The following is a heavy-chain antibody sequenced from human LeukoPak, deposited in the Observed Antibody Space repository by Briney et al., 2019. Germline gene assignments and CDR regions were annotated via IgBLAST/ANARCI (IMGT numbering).Heavy chain of an antibody. D-gene: IGHD2-15*01. CDR3: ARGVVAAPQTFDY. Sequence: SETLSLTCTVSGGSISSYYWSWIRQPPGKGLGWIGYIYYSGSTNYNPSLKSRVTISVDTSKNQFSLKLSSVTAADTAVYYCARGVVAAPQTFDYWGQGTLVTVSS. J-gene: IGHJ4*02. CDR1: GGSISSYY. V-gene: IGHV4-59*01. CDR2: IYYSGST.